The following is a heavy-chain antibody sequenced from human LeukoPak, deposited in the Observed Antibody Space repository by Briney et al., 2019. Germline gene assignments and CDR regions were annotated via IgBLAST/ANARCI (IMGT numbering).Heavy chain of an antibody. CDR2: INPSGGST. Sequence: APVKVSCKASGYTFTSYYMHWVRQAPGQGLEWMGIINPSGGSTSYAQKFQGRVTMTRDTSTSTVYMELSSLRSEDTAVYYCAREFSEHDAFDIWGQGTMVTVSS. CDR1: GYTFTSYY. V-gene: IGHV1-46*01. CDR3: AREFSEHDAFDI. J-gene: IGHJ3*02. D-gene: IGHD6-25*01.